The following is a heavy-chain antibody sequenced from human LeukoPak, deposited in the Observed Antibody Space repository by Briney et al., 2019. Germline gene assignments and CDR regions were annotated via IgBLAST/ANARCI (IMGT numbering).Heavy chain of an antibody. Sequence: QPGGSLRLSCAASGFTFSSYEMNWVRQAPGKGLEWVSYISSSGSTIYYADSVKGRFTISRDNSKNTLYLQMNSLRAEDTAVYYCASVYDSSGYYSQYFQHWGQGTLVTVSS. CDR1: GFTFSSYE. CDR3: ASVYDSSGYYSQYFQH. J-gene: IGHJ1*01. D-gene: IGHD3-22*01. V-gene: IGHV3-48*03. CDR2: ISSSGSTI.